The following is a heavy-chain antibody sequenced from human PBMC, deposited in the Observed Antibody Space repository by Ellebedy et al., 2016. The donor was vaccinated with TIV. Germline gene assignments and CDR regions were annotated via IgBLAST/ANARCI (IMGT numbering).Heavy chain of an antibody. CDR2: IYPDDSDT. J-gene: IGHJ3*02. CDR3: VRPMIAVAAFEI. D-gene: IGHD2-21*01. Sequence: PGGSLRLSCKASGYSFTSYWIGWVRQKPGKGLEWMGSIYPDDSDTRYSPSFQGHVTISADKSISTAYLQWSSLKASDTAIYYCVRPMIAVAAFEIWGQGTVATVSS. V-gene: IGHV5-51*01. CDR1: GYSFTSYW.